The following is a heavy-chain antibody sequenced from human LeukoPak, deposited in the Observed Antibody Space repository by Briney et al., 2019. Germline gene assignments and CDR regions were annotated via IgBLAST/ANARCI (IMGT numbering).Heavy chain of an antibody. CDR2: IIPILGIA. CDR1: GYTFISYG. J-gene: IGHJ4*02. V-gene: IGHV1-69*04. D-gene: IGHD2-8*01. CDR3: ARDNGSPELSSFDY. Sequence: SVKVSCKASGYTFISYGISWVRQAPGQGLEWMGRIIPILGIANYAQKFQGRVTITADKSTSTAYMELSSLRSEDMAVYYCARDNGSPELSSFDYWGQGTLVTVSS.